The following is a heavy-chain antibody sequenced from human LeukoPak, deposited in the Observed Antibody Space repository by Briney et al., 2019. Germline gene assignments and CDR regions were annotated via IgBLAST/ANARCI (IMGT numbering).Heavy chain of an antibody. CDR2: IYYSGST. J-gene: IGHJ4*02. CDR1: GGSISSSSYY. V-gene: IGHV4-39*01. D-gene: IGHD3-22*01. Sequence: QPSETLSLTCTVSGGSISSSSYYWGWIRQPPGKGLEWIGSIYYSGSTYYNPSLKSRVTISVDTSKNQFSLKLSSVTAADTAVYYCARASGYYDGSGYHINYFDYWGQGTLVTVSS. CDR3: ARASGYYDGSGYHINYFDY.